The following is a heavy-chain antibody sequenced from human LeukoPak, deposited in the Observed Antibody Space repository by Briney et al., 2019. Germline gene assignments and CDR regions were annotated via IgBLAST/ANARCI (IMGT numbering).Heavy chain of an antibody. J-gene: IGHJ4*02. CDR2: IYYSGST. Sequence: LRLSCAASGFTFSSYEMNWVRQPPGKGLEWIGYIYYSGSTYYNPSLRSRVTISVDTSKNQFSLKLSSVTAADTAVYYCARVVPGESIDYWGQGTLVTVSS. CDR3: ARVVPGESIDY. CDR1: GFTFSSYEMN. D-gene: IGHD2-21*01. V-gene: IGHV4-30-4*08.